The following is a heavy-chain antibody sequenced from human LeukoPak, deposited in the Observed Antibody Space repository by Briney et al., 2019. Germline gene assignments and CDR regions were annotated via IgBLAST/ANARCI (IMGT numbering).Heavy chain of an antibody. J-gene: IGHJ4*02. D-gene: IGHD6-13*01. CDR2: ISGSGSHT. Sequence: GGSLRLSCAASGFTFSDYYMSWIRQAPGKGLEWVSYISGSGSHTTYADSVRGRFTIPGDNAKNSLSLQVNSLRADDTAVYYCARVGSTVAAGTPDYWGQGTLVTVSS. CDR1: GFTFSDYY. CDR3: ARVGSTVAAGTPDY. V-gene: IGHV3-11*06.